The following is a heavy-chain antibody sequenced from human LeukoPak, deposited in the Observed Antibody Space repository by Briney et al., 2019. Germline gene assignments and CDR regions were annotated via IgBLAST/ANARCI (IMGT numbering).Heavy chain of an antibody. V-gene: IGHV3-23*01. CDR2: ISGSGDCA. CDR3: AKDGGLWVSAHWGDS. Sequence: GGSPRLSCAASGFTFSSYAMSWVRQAPGKGLEWVSVISGSGDCAYYADSVKGRFTVSRDDSKNTLYLQMNSLRAEDTAVYYCAKDGGLWVSAHWGDSWGRGTLVTVSS. D-gene: IGHD7-27*01. CDR1: GFTFSSYA. J-gene: IGHJ4*02.